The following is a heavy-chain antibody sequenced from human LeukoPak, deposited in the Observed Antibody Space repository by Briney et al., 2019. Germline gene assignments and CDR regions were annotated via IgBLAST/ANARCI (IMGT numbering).Heavy chain of an antibody. J-gene: IGHJ4*02. CDR1: GCSFAAYY. Sequence: ASVKVSCKASGCSFAAYYLHWVRQAPGQGLEWMGWINPQSGGTSSAQKFQGRVTMARDTSITTGYMELNGLTPDDTAVYYCARDNNSATDYWGQGTLVTVSS. D-gene: IGHD1/OR15-1a*01. V-gene: IGHV1-2*02. CDR3: ARDNNSATDY. CDR2: INPQSGGT.